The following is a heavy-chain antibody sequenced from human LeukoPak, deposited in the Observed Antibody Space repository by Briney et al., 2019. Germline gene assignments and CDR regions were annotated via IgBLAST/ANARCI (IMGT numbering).Heavy chain of an antibody. J-gene: IGHJ3*02. CDR2: SGNA. CDR1: GVSITSYY. V-gene: IGHV4-59*01. D-gene: IGHD3-10*01. Sequence: SETLSLTCTVSGVSITSYYWSWIRQPPGRGLEWIAYSGNANYNPSLKSRVTISVDTSKNQFSLKLTSVTAADTAFYYCARGYYGSGTSNGFDIWGQGTMVTVSS. CDR3: ARGYYGSGTSNGFDI.